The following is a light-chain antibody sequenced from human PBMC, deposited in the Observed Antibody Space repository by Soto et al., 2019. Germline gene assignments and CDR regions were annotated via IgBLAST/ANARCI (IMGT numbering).Light chain of an antibody. J-gene: IGKJ1*01. CDR3: HHYYSWPPGT. CDR2: GAS. V-gene: IGKV3-15*01. CDR1: ESVGTS. Sequence: EILMTQSPATLSVSPGESATLSCRASESVGTSLAWYQQKPGQAPRLLIFGASSRATGIPLRFSGSGSGTEFTLTISSLQSEDLALYYCHHYYSWPPGTFGQGTKVDIK.